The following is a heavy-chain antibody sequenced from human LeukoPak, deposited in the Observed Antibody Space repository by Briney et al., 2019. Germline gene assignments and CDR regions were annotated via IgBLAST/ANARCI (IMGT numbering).Heavy chain of an antibody. V-gene: IGHV3-23*01. Sequence: GGSLRLSCAASGFTFSSYAMSWVRQAPGKGLEWVSVISGSGGSTYYADSVKGRFTLSRDNSKNTVYLQMNSLRAEDTAVYYCARDHPPYGIVGATWWFDPWGQGTLVTVSS. J-gene: IGHJ5*02. CDR1: GFTFSSYA. CDR2: ISGSGGST. CDR3: ARDHPPYGIVGATWWFDP. D-gene: IGHD1-26*01.